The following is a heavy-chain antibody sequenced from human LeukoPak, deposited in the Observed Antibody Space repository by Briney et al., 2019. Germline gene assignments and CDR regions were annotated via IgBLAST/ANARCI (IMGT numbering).Heavy chain of an antibody. CDR3: ARVYQGRRRGYSGYDLNEEFDY. D-gene: IGHD5-12*01. Sequence: GASVKVSCKASGYTFTSYYMHWVRQAPGQGLEWMGWINPNSGGTNYAQKFQGRVTMTRDTSISTAYMELSRLRSDDTAVYYCARVYQGRRRGYSGYDLNEEFDYWGQGTLVTVSS. J-gene: IGHJ4*02. V-gene: IGHV1-2*02. CDR1: GYTFTSYY. CDR2: INPNSGGT.